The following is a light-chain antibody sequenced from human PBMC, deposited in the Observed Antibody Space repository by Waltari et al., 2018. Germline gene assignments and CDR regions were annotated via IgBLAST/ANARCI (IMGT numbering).Light chain of an antibody. CDR1: QTVLYSSTNKNY. V-gene: IGKV4-1*01. CDR3: HQYYTTPYT. CDR2: WAS. Sequence: DIVMTQSPDSLAVSLGGRATITCKSSQTVLYSSTNKNYLAWYQQKTGQPPKLRILWASTRDSWVPDRFGGSGSGTDFTLTVSSLQAEDVAVYYCHQYYTTPYTFGKGNKLEIK. J-gene: IGKJ2*01.